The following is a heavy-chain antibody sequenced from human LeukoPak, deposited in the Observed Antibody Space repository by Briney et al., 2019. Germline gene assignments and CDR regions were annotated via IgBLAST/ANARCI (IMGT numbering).Heavy chain of an antibody. J-gene: IGHJ4*02. CDR1: GFTFSSYA. CDR2: ISGSGGST. D-gene: IGHD1-26*01. Sequence: GGSLRLSCAASGFTFSSYAMSWVRQAPGKGLEWVSAISGSGGSTYYADSVKGRFTISRDNSKNTLYLQMNSLRAEDTAVYYCAKGPTPPWELLYFDYWGQGTLVTVSS. V-gene: IGHV3-23*01. CDR3: AKGPTPPWELLYFDY.